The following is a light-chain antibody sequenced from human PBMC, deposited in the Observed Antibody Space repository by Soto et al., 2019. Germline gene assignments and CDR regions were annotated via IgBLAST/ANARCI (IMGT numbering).Light chain of an antibody. J-gene: IGLJ3*02. V-gene: IGLV1-40*01. CDR3: QSYDISLTTWV. Sequence: QSVLTQPPSVSGAPRQRVTISCTGSSSNIGAGYDVHWYQQLPGTAPKLLIYGNSKRPSGVPDRFSGSKSGASASLAITGLQAEDEADYYCQSYDISLTTWVFGGGTKLTVL. CDR1: SSNIGAGYD. CDR2: GNS.